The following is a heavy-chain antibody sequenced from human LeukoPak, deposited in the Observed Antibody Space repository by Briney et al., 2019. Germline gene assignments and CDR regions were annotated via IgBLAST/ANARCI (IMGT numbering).Heavy chain of an antibody. CDR3: GRRTYYDTLTGYTYWYFDL. J-gene: IGHJ2*01. CDR1: GGSISSYY. CDR2: IYTSGST. D-gene: IGHD3-9*01. V-gene: IGHV4-4*07. Sequence: SETLSLTCTVSGGSISSYYWSWIRQPAGKGLEWIGRIYTSGSTNYNPSLKSRVTMSVDTSKNQFSLKLSSVTAADTAVYYCGRRTYYDTLTGYTYWYFDLWGRGTLVTVSS.